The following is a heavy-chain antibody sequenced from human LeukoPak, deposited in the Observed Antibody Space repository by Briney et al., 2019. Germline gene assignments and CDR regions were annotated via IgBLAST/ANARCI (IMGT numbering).Heavy chain of an antibody. Sequence: SVKVSCKASGGTFSSYAISWVRQAPGQGLEWMGRIIPIFGIANYAQQFQGRVTITADKSTSTAYMELSSLRSEDTAVYYCARSSRTTDDAFDIWGQGTMVTVSS. J-gene: IGHJ3*02. CDR2: IIPIFGIA. V-gene: IGHV1-69*04. CDR3: ARSSRTTDDAFDI. CDR1: GGTFSSYA. D-gene: IGHD1-1*01.